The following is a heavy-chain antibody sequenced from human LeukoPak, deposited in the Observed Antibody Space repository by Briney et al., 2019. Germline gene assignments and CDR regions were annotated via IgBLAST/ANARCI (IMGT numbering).Heavy chain of an antibody. D-gene: IGHD3-22*01. CDR1: GYSLTDYY. J-gene: IGHJ4*02. Sequence: ASVKVSCKASGYSLTDYYIHWVRQAPGQGLEWMGWINPNSGGTNYAQKFQGRVTMTRDTSISTAYMELSRLRSDDTAVYYCARGINHDSSGYFFGYWGQGTLVTVSS. V-gene: IGHV1-2*02. CDR3: ARGINHDSSGYFFGY. CDR2: INPNSGGT.